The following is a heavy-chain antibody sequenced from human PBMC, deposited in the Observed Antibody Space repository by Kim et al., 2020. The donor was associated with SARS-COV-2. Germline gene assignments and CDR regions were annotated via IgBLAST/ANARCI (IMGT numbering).Heavy chain of an antibody. V-gene: IGHV3-48*02. Sequence: GGSLRLSCATSGFTFSAYDMNWVRQAPGKGLGWLSFITKSSATIYYADSVQGRFTISRDNAKNSLYLQMNSLRDEDTALYYCVRDRMGGAFDIWGQGTMV. J-gene: IGHJ3*02. CDR3: VRDRMGGAFDI. D-gene: IGHD3-16*01. CDR2: ITKSSATI. CDR1: GFTFSAYD.